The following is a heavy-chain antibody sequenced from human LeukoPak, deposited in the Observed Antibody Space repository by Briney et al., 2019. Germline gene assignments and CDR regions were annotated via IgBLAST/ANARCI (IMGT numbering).Heavy chain of an antibody. D-gene: IGHD3-9*01. J-gene: IGHJ6*02. V-gene: IGHV3-21*01. CDR3: TRRVLYYDILTGLNTYYGMDV. CDR1: AFTFSSHD. Sequence: GGFLRLSCAASAFTFSSHDMNWVRQAPGKGLEWVSSISSSGSYIYYADSVKGRFTISRDNAKNSLYLQMNSLRAEDTAVYYCTRRVLYYDILTGLNTYYGMDVWGQGTTVTVSS. CDR2: ISSSGSYI.